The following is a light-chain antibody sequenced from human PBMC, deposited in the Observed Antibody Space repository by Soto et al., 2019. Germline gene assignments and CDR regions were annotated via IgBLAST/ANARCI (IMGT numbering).Light chain of an antibody. V-gene: IGKV1-12*01. CDR2: AAS. CDR1: QSISTY. CDR3: QQPIGFPLP. Sequence: DIQMTQSPSSVSASVGDRVTITCRASQSISTYLAWYQQKPGKAPKLLIYAASNLQAGVPSRFSGNGSGTDFTLTINSLQPEDLATYYCQQPIGFPLPCGGGTKVDIK. J-gene: IGKJ4*01.